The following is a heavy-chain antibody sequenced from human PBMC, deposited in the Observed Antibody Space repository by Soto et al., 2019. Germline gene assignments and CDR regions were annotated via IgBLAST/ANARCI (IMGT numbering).Heavy chain of an antibody. CDR1: GFTFSSYA. CDR3: AKDGSGSYYNDPLSVPYGMDV. CDR2: ISGSGGST. Sequence: HPGGSMRLSCAASGFTFSSYAMSWVRQAPGKGLEWVSAISGSGGSTYYADSVKGRFTISRDNSKNTLYLQMNSLRAEDTAVYYCAKDGSGSYYNDPLSVPYGMDVWGQGTTVTVSS. J-gene: IGHJ6*02. D-gene: IGHD3-10*01. V-gene: IGHV3-23*01.